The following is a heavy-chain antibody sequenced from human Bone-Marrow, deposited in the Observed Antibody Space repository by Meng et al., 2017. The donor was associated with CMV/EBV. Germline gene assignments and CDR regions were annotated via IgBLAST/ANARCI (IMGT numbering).Heavy chain of an antibody. CDR2: ISKNGRTI. Sequence: GGSLRLSCEASGFTFGDYYMSWIRQAPGKGLEWVSYISKNGRTIYYADSVKGRFTISRDNAKNSLYLQMNSLRAEDTAVYYCARDFPYCSSPICPGNYGMDVWGQGTTVTVSS. D-gene: IGHD2-2*01. CDR3: ARDFPYCSSPICPGNYGMDV. V-gene: IGHV3-11*01. J-gene: IGHJ6*02. CDR1: GFTFGDYY.